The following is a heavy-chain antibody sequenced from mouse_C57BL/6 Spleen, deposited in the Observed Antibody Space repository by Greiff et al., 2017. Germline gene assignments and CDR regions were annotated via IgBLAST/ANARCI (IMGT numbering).Heavy chain of an antibody. Sequence: EVKLQESGPGLVKPSQSLSLTCSVTGYSITSGYYWNWIRQFPGNKLEWMGYISYDGSNNYNPSLKNRISITRDTSKNQFFLKLNSVTTEDTATYYCATYDGYLDYWGQGTTLTVSS. D-gene: IGHD2-3*01. CDR2: ISYDGSN. CDR3: ATYDGYLDY. CDR1: GYSITSGYY. V-gene: IGHV3-6*01. J-gene: IGHJ2*01.